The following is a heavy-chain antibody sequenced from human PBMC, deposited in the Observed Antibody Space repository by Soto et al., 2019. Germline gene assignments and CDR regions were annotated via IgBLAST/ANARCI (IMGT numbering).Heavy chain of an antibody. CDR1: GYTLTELS. J-gene: IGHJ4*02. Sequence: ASVKVSCKVSGYTLTELSMHWVRQAPGKGLEWMGGFDPEDGETIYAQKFQGRVTMTEDTSTDTAYMELSSLRSEDTAMYYCAKDLGEASGSYFSDYWGQGTLVTVSS. CDR3: AKDLGEASGSYFSDY. CDR2: FDPEDGET. V-gene: IGHV1-24*01. D-gene: IGHD1-26*01.